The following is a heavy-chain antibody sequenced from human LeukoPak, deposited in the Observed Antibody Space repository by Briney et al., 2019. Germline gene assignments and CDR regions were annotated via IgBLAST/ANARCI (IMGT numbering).Heavy chain of an antibody. Sequence: SETQSLTCAVYGGSFSGYYWSWIRQPPGKGLEWIGEINHSGSTNYNPSLKSRVTISVDTSKNQFSLKLSSVTAADTAVYYCARGGYYYVLDAFDIWGQGTMVTVSS. CDR1: GGSFSGYY. D-gene: IGHD3-22*01. CDR2: INHSGST. V-gene: IGHV4-34*01. J-gene: IGHJ3*02. CDR3: ARGGYYYVLDAFDI.